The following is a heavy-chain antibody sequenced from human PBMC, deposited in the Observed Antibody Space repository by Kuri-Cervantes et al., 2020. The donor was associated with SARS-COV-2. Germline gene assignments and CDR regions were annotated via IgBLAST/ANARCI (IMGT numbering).Heavy chain of an antibody. V-gene: IGHV4-59*01. D-gene: IGHD3-16*01. Sequence: SETLSLTCTVSGGSIRSFYWNWIRQAPGKGLEYIGYVSNSGSTNYNTSLKSRLTISIDTSKNQFSLKVTSVTAADTAVYYCARSPLIWYFDLWGRGTLVTVSS. J-gene: IGHJ2*01. CDR3: ARSPLIWYFDL. CDR1: GGSIRSFY. CDR2: VSNSGST.